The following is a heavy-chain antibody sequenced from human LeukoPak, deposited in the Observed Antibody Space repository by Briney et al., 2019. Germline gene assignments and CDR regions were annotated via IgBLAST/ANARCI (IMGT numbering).Heavy chain of an antibody. D-gene: IGHD2-2*02. Sequence: GGSLRLSCAASGFTFSSYSMNWVRQAPGKGLEWVSSISSSSSYIYYADSVKGRFTISRDNANNSLYLQMNSLRAEDTAVYYCARAPLRLLYDYWGQGTLVTVSS. J-gene: IGHJ4*02. CDR3: ARAPLRLLYDY. CDR2: ISSSSSYI. CDR1: GFTFSSYS. V-gene: IGHV3-21*01.